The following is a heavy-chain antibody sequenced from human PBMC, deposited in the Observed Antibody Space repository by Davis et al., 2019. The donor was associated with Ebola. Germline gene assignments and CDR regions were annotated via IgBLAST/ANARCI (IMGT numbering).Heavy chain of an antibody. CDR1: GGSFSGYY. CDR3: ARGGWWLRSRGSFDY. V-gene: IGHV4-34*01. D-gene: IGHD5-12*01. CDR2: INHSGST. J-gene: IGHJ4*02. Sequence: SETLSFTCAVYGGSFSGYYWSWIRQPPGKGLEWIGEINHSGSTNYNPSLKSRVTISVDTSKNQFSLKLSSVTAADTAVYYCARGGWWLRSRGSFDYWGQGTLVTVSS.